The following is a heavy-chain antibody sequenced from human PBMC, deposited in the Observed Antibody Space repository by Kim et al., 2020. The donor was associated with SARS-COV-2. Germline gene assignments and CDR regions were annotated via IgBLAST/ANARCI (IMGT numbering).Heavy chain of an antibody. J-gene: IGHJ4*02. CDR3: ARGRGGPYYFDY. Sequence: TYHPSLTSRVTISVDTSKNQFSLKLSSVTAADTAVYYCARGRGGPYYFDYWGQGTLVTVSS. V-gene: IGHV4-59*09.